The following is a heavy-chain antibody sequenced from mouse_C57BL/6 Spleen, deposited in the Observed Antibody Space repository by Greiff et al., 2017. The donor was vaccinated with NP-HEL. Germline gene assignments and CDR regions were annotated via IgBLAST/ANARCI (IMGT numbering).Heavy chain of an antibody. CDR2: IWGVGST. CDR1: GFSLTSYG. V-gene: IGHV2-6*01. Sequence: VKLVESGPGLVAPSQSLSITCTVSGFSLTSYGVDWVRQSPGKGLEWLGVIWGVGSTNYNSAPQSRLSISKDNSKSQVFLEMNRLQTDDLACYDVSTYVGCSFADWGQGTLVTVSA. CDR3: STYVGCSFAD. J-gene: IGHJ3*01. D-gene: IGHD2-3*01.